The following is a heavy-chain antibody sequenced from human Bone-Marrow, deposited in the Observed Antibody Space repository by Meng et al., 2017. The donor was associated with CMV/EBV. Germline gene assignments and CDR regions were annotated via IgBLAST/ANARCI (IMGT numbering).Heavy chain of an antibody. J-gene: IGHJ4*02. CDR1: GFTVSSNY. CDR3: ARVFQGYNYGNFDY. CDR2: IYSGGST. D-gene: IGHD5-18*01. V-gene: IGHV3-66*02. Sequence: GESLKISCAASGFTVSSNYMSWVRQAPGKGLEWVPVIYSGGSTYYADSVKGRFTISRDNYKNTLYLQMHSLRAEDTAVYYCARVFQGYNYGNFDYWGQGTLVTVSS.